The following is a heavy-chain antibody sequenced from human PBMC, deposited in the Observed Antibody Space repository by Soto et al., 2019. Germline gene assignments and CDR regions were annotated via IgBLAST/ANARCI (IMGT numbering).Heavy chain of an antibody. Sequence: EVQLVESGGGLVQPGGSLRLSCAASGFTFSSYWMSWVRQAPGKGLEWVDNIKQDGSEKYYVDSVKGRFTISRDNAKNSLYLKMNSLRAEDTAVYYCARWYYYDSRNYDYYGMDVWGQGTTVTVSS. CDR2: IKQDGSEK. J-gene: IGHJ6*02. CDR1: GFTFSSYW. CDR3: ARWYYYDSRNYDYYGMDV. D-gene: IGHD3-22*01. V-gene: IGHV3-7*01.